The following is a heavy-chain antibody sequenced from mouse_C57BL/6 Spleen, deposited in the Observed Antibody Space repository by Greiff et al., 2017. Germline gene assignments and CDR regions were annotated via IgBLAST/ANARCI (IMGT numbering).Heavy chain of an antibody. Sequence: QVQLKQPGTELVKPGASVKLSCKASGYTFTSYWMHWVKQRPGQCLEWIGNINPSNGGTNYNEKFKSKATLTVDKSSSTAYMQLSSLTSEDSAVYYCARGNDYDGYYFDYWGQGTTLTVSS. CDR2: INPSNGGT. CDR3: ARGNDYDGYYFDY. J-gene: IGHJ2*01. CDR1: GYTFTSYW. V-gene: IGHV1-53*01. D-gene: IGHD2-4*01.